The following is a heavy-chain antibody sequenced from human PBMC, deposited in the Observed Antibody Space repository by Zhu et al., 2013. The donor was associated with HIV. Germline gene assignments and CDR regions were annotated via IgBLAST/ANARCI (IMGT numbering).Heavy chain of an antibody. J-gene: IGHJ3*02. CDR1: GGSISSGGYY. Sequence: QVQLQQWGAGLLKPSQTLSLTCTVSGGSISSGGYYWSWIRQHPGKGLEWIGYIYYSGSTYYNPSLKSRVTISVDTSKNQFSLKLSSVTAADTAVYYCARESQSYSSSWYGAFDIWGQGTMVTVSS. D-gene: IGHD6-13*01. V-gene: IGHV4-31*03. CDR3: ARESQSYSSSWYGAFDI. CDR2: IYYSGST.